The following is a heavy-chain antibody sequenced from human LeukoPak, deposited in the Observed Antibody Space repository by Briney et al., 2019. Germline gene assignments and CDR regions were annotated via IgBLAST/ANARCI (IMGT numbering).Heavy chain of an antibody. CDR2: ISSGGAYI. Sequence: PGGSLRLSCAASGFAFRNYSMNWVRQAPGKGLEWVSSISSGGAYIYYAESLKGRFTISSDNAKNLLHLQMNSLRVEDTAVYYCARPLRAPDYLDVWGQGTTVTVSS. D-gene: IGHD4/OR15-4a*01. V-gene: IGHV3-21*01. CDR1: GFAFRNYS. CDR3: ARPLRAPDYLDV. J-gene: IGHJ6*02.